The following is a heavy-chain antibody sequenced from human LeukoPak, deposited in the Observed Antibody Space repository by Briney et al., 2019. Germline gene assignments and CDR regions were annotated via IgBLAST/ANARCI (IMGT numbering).Heavy chain of an antibody. CDR2: IYSSGST. CDR1: GDSISGNY. CDR3: ARTRHSGSLDY. D-gene: IGHD3-10*01. J-gene: IGHJ4*02. V-gene: IGHV4-59*01. Sequence: PSETLSLTCTVSGDSISGNYWSWIRQPPGKGLEWIGYIYSSGSTKYNPSLKSRVTISVDTSKSQFSLKLSSVTAADTAVYYCARTRHSGSLDYRGQGTLVTVSS.